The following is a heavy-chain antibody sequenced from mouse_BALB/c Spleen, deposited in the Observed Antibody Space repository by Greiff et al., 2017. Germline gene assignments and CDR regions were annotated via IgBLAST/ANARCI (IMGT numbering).Heavy chain of an antibody. Sequence: EVQLVESGGGLVQPGGSRKLSCAASGFTFSSFGMHWVRQAPEKGLEWVAYISSGSSTIYYADTVKGRFTISRDNPKNTLFLQMTSLRSEDTAMYYCASPLGGYAMDYWGQGTSVTVSS. CDR3: ASPLGGYAMDY. CDR1: GFTFSSFG. J-gene: IGHJ4*01. D-gene: IGHD3-3*01. CDR2: ISSGSSTI. V-gene: IGHV5-17*02.